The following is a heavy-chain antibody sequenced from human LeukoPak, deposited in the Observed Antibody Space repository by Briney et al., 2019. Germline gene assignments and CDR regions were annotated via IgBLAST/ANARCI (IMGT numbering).Heavy chain of an antibody. Sequence: GASVSVSFKASGYTFTMYYMHWVRQAPGQGLEWMGIINPSGGSTSYAQKFQGRLTVTRDTSTSTVYMELSSLRSEDTAVYYCARAGGYSGSDYWGQGTLVTVSS. J-gene: IGHJ4*02. CDR3: ARAGGYSGSDY. CDR1: GYTFTMYY. D-gene: IGHD5-12*01. V-gene: IGHV1-46*01. CDR2: INPSGGST.